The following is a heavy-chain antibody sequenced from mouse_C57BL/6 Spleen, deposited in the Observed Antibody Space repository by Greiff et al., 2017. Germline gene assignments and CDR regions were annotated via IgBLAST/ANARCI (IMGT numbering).Heavy chain of an antibody. CDR3: AISGSITTVVADYAMDY. J-gene: IGHJ4*01. V-gene: IGHV1-52*01. CDR2: IDPSDSET. CDR1: GYTFTSYW. Sequence: QVQLQQPGAELVRPGSSVKLSCKASGYTFTSYWMHWVKQRPIQGLEWIGNIDPSDSETHYNQKFKDKATLTVDKSSSTAYMQLSSLTSEDSTVYYCAISGSITTVVADYAMDYWSQGTSGTVSS. D-gene: IGHD1-1*01.